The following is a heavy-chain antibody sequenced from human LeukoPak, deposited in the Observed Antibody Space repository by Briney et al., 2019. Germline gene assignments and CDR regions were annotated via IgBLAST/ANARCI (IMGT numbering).Heavy chain of an antibody. CDR2: IIPIFGTA. Sequence: SVKVSCKASGGTFSSYAISWVRQAPGRGLEWMGGIIPIFGTANYAQKFQGRVTITTDESTSTAYMELSSLRSEDTAVYYCARGPPIAALSSNWFDPWGQGTLVTVSS. CDR3: ARGPPIAALSSNWFDP. V-gene: IGHV1-69*05. D-gene: IGHD6-6*01. J-gene: IGHJ5*02. CDR1: GGTFSSYA.